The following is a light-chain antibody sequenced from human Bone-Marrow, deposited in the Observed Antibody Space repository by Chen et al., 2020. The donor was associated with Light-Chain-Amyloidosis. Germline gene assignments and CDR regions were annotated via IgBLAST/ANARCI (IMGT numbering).Light chain of an antibody. V-gene: IGLV2-23*02. J-gene: IGLJ1*01. CDR3: SSYAGSTIFFV. CDR1: SSDVGNYNL. CDR2: EVN. Sequence: QSALTQPASVSVSPGQSITISCTGTSSDVGNYNLVSWYQHHPGKAPTLMISEVNNRPSGVSNRFSGSKSGNTASLTISGLQAEDEADYYCSSYAGSTIFFVFGTGTKVTVL.